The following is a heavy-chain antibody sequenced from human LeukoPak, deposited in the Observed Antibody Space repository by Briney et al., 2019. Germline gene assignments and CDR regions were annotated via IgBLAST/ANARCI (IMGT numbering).Heavy chain of an antibody. D-gene: IGHD4-17*01. CDR1: GGSFSGYY. Sequence: SETLSLTCAVYGGSFSGYYWSWIRQPPGKGLEWIGEINHSGSTNYNPSLKSRVTISVDTSKNQFSLKLSSVTAADTAVYYCARVGYGDYVDHYYYGMDVWGQGTTVTVSS. CDR2: INHSGST. J-gene: IGHJ6*02. V-gene: IGHV4-34*01. CDR3: ARVGYGDYVDHYYYGMDV.